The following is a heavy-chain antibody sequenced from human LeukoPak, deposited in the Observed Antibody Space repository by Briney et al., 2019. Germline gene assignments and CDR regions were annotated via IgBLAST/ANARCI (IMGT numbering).Heavy chain of an antibody. V-gene: IGHV4-59*07. J-gene: IGHJ4*02. CDR3: ARGQGRFDYDSSGYYITDLDY. Sequence: KSSDTLSLTCAVYGGSFSGYYWSCIRHPPGKGLEWIGYIYYSGSTNYNPSLKSRVPISVDTSKNPFSLKLSSVTAADTAVYYCARGQGRFDYDSSGYYITDLDYWGQGTLVTVSS. D-gene: IGHD3-22*01. CDR1: GGSFSGYY. CDR2: IYYSGST.